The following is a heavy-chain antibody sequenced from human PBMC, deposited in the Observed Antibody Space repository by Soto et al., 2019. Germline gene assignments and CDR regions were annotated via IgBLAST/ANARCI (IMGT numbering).Heavy chain of an antibody. CDR1: GGSISSGGYY. D-gene: IGHD3-22*01. CDR2: IYYSEST. J-gene: IGHJ4*02. V-gene: IGHV4-61*08. Sequence: SETLSLTCAVSGGSISSGGYYWSWIRQPPGKGLEWIGYIYYSESTNCNPSLKSRVTISVDTSKNQFSLKLSSVTAADTAVYYCARLGGFYQAFDSWGQGALVTVSS. CDR3: ARLGGFYQAFDS.